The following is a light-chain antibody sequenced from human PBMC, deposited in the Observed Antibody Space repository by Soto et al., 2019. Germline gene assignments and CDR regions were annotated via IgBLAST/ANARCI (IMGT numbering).Light chain of an antibody. CDR3: QRVGSYPRT. V-gene: IGKV1-9*01. CDR1: QGNSSY. CDR2: AAS. J-gene: IGKJ1*01. Sequence: IQLTQSPSSLSASVGDRVTITCRASQGNSSYLAWYQQKPGKAPKLLIYAASTLQSGVPSRFSGSGSGRDVTLTIRSLQPEDFSTCYCQRVGSYPRTFGQGTKVAIK.